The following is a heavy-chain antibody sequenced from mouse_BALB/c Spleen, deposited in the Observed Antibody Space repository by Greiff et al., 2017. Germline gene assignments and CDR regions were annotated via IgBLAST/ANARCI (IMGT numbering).Heavy chain of an antibody. V-gene: IGHV1-31*01. Sequence: DVQLQQSGPELVKPGASVKISCKASGYSFTGYYMHWVKQSPVKSLEWIGRINPYNGATSYNQNFKDKASLTVDKSSSTAYMELHSLTSEDSAVYYCARRDGYGSSFYAMDYWGQGTAVTVSS. CDR2: INPYNGAT. CDR1: GYSFTGYY. D-gene: IGHD1-1*01. J-gene: IGHJ4*01. CDR3: ARRDGYGSSFYAMDY.